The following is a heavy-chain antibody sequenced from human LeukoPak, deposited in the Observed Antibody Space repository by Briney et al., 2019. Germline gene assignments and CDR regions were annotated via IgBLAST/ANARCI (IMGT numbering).Heavy chain of an antibody. CDR2: ISLDASHI. CDR3: SKKFPGEITAGPDY. CDR1: GFLFRIYC. D-gene: IGHD6-6*01. J-gene: IGHJ4*02. Sequence: PGVSLRLSCAASGFLFRIYCMLWVRQAPAKGLEWVAAISLDASHIFYSEFVRGRFTISRDNSKNTLYLQINSLICEHTAVYYFSKKFPGEITAGPDYWGQGALVTVSS. V-gene: IGHV3-30*18.